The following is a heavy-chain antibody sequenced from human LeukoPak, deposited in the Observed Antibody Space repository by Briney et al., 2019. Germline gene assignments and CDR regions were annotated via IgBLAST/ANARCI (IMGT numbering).Heavy chain of an antibody. J-gene: IGHJ2*01. Sequence: SETLSLTCAVYGGSFSGYYWSWIRQPPGKGLEWIGEINHSGSTNYNPSLKSRVTISVDTSKNQFSPKLSSVTAADTAVYYCARDLYGDYGWYFDLWGRGTLVTVSS. V-gene: IGHV4-34*01. CDR3: ARDLYGDYGWYFDL. D-gene: IGHD4-17*01. CDR2: INHSGST. CDR1: GGSFSGYY.